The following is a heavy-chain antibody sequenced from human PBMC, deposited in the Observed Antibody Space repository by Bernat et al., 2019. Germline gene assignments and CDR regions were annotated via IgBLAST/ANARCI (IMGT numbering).Heavy chain of an antibody. CDR1: GFTFSSYG. Sequence: QVQLVESGGGVVQPGRSLRLSCAASGFTFSSYGMHWVRQAPGKGLEWVAVISYDGSNKYYADSVKGRFTISRDNSKNTLYLQMNSLRAEDTAVYYCAKAPGGYSYVAEEDVWAKGPRSPSP. D-gene: IGHD5-18*01. V-gene: IGHV3-30*18. CDR2: ISYDGSNK. CDR3: AKAPGGYSYVAEEDV. J-gene: IGHJ6*02.